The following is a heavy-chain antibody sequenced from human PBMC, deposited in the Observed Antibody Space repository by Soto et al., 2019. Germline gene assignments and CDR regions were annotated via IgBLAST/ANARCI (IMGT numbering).Heavy chain of an antibody. Sequence: QVQLVESGGGVVQPGRSLRLSCAASGFTFSSYAMHWVRQAPGKGLEWVAVISYDGSNKYYADSVKGRFTISRDNSKNTLYLQMNSLRAEDTAVYYCARVEGYYYYGMDVWGQGTTVTVSS. J-gene: IGHJ6*02. V-gene: IGHV3-30-3*01. CDR3: ARVEGYYYYGMDV. D-gene: IGHD1-1*01. CDR2: ISYDGSNK. CDR1: GFTFSSYA.